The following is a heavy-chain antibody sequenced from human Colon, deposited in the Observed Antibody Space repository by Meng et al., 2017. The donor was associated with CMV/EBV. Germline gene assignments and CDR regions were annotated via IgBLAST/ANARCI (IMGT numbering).Heavy chain of an antibody. CDR2: INHSGST. D-gene: IGHD6-13*01. V-gene: IGHV4-34*01. J-gene: IGHJ4*02. Sequence: GSLRLSCAVYGGSFSGYYWSWIRQPPGKGLEWIGEINHSGSTNYNPSLKSRVTISVDTSKNQFSLMLSSVTAADTAVYYCARGVAVGAAGLDYWGQGTLVTVSS. CDR3: ARGVAVGAAGLDY. CDR1: GGSFSGYY.